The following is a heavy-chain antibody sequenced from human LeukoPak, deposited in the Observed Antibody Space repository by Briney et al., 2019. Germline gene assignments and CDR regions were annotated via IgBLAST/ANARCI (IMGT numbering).Heavy chain of an antibody. Sequence: SETLSLTCTVSGGSISSYYWSWIRQPPGKGLEWIGYIYYSGSTNYNPSLKSRVTISVDTSKNQFSLKLSSVTAADTAVYYCARSPRGYSGYDYVPTDFFTSFPYYFDYWGQGTLVTVSS. CDR2: IYYSGST. CDR1: GGSISSYY. D-gene: IGHD5-12*01. V-gene: IGHV4-59*08. CDR3: ARSPRGYSGYDYVPTDFFTSFPYYFDY. J-gene: IGHJ4*02.